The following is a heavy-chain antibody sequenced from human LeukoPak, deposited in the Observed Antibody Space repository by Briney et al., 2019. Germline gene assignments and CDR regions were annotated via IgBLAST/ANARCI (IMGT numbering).Heavy chain of an antibody. Sequence: GGSLRLSCAASGFTFDDYGMSWVRQSPGKGLEWVSGINWNGGSTGYADPVKGRFTISRDNAKNSLYLQMNSLRAEDTALYYCARTDVTTNDYYYMDVWGKGTTVTVSS. V-gene: IGHV3-20*04. CDR3: ARTDVTTNDYYYMDV. D-gene: IGHD4-17*01. CDR2: INWNGGST. J-gene: IGHJ6*03. CDR1: GFTFDDYG.